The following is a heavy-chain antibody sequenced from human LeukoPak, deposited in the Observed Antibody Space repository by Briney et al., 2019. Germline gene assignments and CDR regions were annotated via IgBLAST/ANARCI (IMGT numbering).Heavy chain of an antibody. D-gene: IGHD3-10*01. Sequence: GGSLRLSCAASRVTFSSYSMNWVRQAPGKGLEWVSSISSSSSYIYYADSVKGRFTISRDNAKHSLYLQMNSLRAEDTAVYYCAREGGSGSYYNYWGQGTLVTVSS. V-gene: IGHV3-21*01. J-gene: IGHJ4*02. CDR1: RVTFSSYS. CDR3: AREGGSGSYYNY. CDR2: ISSSSSYI.